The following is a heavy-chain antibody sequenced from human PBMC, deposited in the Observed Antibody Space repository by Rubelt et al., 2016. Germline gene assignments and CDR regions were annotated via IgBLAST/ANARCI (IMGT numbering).Heavy chain of an antibody. J-gene: IGHJ4*02. CDR3: ARDQHGDYTFDY. V-gene: IGHV4-34*01. CDR1: GGSFSGYY. D-gene: IGHD4-17*01. CDR2: INHSGST. Sequence: QVQLQQWGAGLLKPSETLSLTCAVYGGSFSGYYWSWIRQPPGKGLELIGEINHSGSTNYNPSLNGRVTISGAKSQTQFSLELSSGTAADTAVYYGARDQHGDYTFDYWGQGTLVTVSS.